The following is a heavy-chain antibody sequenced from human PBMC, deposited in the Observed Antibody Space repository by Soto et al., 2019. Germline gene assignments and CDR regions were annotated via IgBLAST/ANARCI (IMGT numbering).Heavy chain of an antibody. CDR2: IFHSGTT. Sequence: QVQLQESGPGLVKPSGTLSLTCAVSGGSISSSNWWSWVRQSPGKGLEWIGEIFHSGTTNYDPSLKSRLTVSVDKSKNQFSLNLSSVTSADTAVYYCARGHEGDGGWGMDVWGQGTTVTVSS. D-gene: IGHD3-16*01. J-gene: IGHJ6*02. V-gene: IGHV4-4*02. CDR1: GGSISSSNW. CDR3: ARGHEGDGGWGMDV.